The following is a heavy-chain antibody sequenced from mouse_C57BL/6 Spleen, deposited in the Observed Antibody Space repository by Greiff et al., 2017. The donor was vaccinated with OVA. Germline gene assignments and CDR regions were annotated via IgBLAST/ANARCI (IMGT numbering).Heavy chain of an antibody. CDR3: ARHGEGRYFDY. J-gene: IGHJ2*01. CDR2: FYPGSGSI. CDR1: GYPFPEYT. Sequence: QVPLQQSGAELVTPGASVPLSCKASGYPFPEYTIHWVKQRSGQGLEWIGWFYPGSGSIKYNEKFKDKATLTADKSSSTVYMELSRLTSEDSAVYFYARHGEGRYFDYWGQGTTLTVSS. V-gene: IGHV1-62-2*01.